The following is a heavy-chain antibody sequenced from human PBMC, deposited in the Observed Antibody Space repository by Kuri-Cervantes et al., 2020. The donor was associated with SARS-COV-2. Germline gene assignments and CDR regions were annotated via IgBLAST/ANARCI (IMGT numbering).Heavy chain of an antibody. V-gene: IGHV1-18*04. D-gene: IGHD7-27*01. Sequence: ASVKVSCKASAGTFSSHAISWVRQAPGQGLEWMGWISAYNGNTNYAQKHQGRVTMTTDTSTSTAYMELRSLRSDDTAVYYCAVLTGESGPYYYYYGMDVWGQGTTVTVSS. CDR1: AGTFSSHA. CDR3: AVLTGESGPYYYYYGMDV. CDR2: ISAYNGNT. J-gene: IGHJ6*02.